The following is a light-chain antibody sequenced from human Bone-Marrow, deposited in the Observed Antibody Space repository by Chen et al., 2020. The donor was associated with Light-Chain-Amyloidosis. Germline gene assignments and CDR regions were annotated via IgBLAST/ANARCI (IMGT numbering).Light chain of an antibody. Sequence: SYELTQPPSVSVSPGQTASITCSGGKLGDKYACWYQQKPGQSPVLVIYQDSKRPSGIPERFSGSNSGNTATLTMSGTQAKDEADYYGQEWDSSNAWVLGGGTKLTVL. CDR1: KLGDKY. J-gene: IGLJ3*02. CDR2: QDS. CDR3: QEWDSSNAWV. V-gene: IGLV3-1*01.